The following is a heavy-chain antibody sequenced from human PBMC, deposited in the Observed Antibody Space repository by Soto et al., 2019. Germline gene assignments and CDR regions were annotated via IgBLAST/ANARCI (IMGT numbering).Heavy chain of an antibody. CDR2: ISSNSETT. J-gene: IGHJ4*02. CDR1: GFIADDYA. Sequence: SLRLSCVGSGFIADDYAMHWVRQPPGKGLEWVSGISSNSETTNYADSVKGRFTISRDNAKNSLFLQMNSLRPEDTALYYCAKDMKWGGMTTIHYFDSWGQGTLVTSP. V-gene: IGHV3-9*02. CDR3: AKDMKWGGMTTIHYFDS. D-gene: IGHD4-17*01.